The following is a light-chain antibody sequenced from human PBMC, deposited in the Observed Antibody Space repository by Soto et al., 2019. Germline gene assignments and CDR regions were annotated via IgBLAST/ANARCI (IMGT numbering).Light chain of an antibody. J-gene: IGLJ1*01. CDR3: SSYTSSSTLV. Sequence: QCVLTKPASVSGSAGQSITISCTGTSSDVGGYNYVSWYQQHPGKAPKLMIYDVSNRPSGVSNRFSGSKSGNTASLTISGLQAEDEADYYCSSYTSSSTLVFGTGTKVTVL. V-gene: IGLV2-14*01. CDR1: SSDVGGYNY. CDR2: DVS.